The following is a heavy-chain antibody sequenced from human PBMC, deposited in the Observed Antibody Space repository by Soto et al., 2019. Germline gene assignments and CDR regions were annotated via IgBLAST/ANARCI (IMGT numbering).Heavy chain of an antibody. CDR3: ARCRSSSWSFYYYGMDV. CDR2: IIPIFGTA. CDR1: GGTFSSYA. J-gene: IGHJ6*02. V-gene: IGHV1-69*13. Sequence: ASVKVSCKASGGTFSSYAISWVRQAPGQGLEWMGGIIPIFGTANYAQKFQGRVTITADEPTSTAYMELSSLRSEDTAVYYCARCRSSSWSFYYYGMDVWGQGTTVTVSS. D-gene: IGHD6-13*01.